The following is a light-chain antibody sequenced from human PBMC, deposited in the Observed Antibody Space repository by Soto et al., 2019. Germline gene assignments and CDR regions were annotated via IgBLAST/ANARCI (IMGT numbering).Light chain of an antibody. Sequence: EIVLTQSPGTLSLSPGERATLSCRASQSTIYLAWYQQKPGQTPRLLIYGASNRATGIPDRFSGSGSGTGFTLTISRLEPEDFAVYYCHQYAGSPWTFGQGTKVEIK. CDR2: GAS. CDR3: HQYAGSPWT. CDR1: QSTIY. V-gene: IGKV3-20*01. J-gene: IGKJ1*01.